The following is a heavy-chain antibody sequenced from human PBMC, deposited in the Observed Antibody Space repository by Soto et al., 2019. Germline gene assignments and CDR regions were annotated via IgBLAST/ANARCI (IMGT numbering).Heavy chain of an antibody. J-gene: IGHJ3*02. CDR3: AKDNPTFGVVIMPAFDI. V-gene: IGHV3-9*01. Sequence: EVQLVESGGGLVQPGRSLRLSCAASGFTFDDYAMHWVRQAPGKGLEWVSGISWNSGSIGYADSVKGRFTISRDNAKNSLYLQMNSLRAEDTALYYSAKDNPTFGVVIMPAFDIWGQGTMVTVSS. D-gene: IGHD3-3*01. CDR1: GFTFDDYA. CDR2: ISWNSGSI.